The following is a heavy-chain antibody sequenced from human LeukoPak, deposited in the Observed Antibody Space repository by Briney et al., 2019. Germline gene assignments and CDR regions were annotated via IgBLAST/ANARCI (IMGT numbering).Heavy chain of an antibody. D-gene: IGHD6-19*01. Sequence: KAGGSLRLSCAASGFTFSSYSMNWVRQAPGKGLEWVSSISSSSSYIYYADSVKGRFTISRDNAKNSLYLQMNSLRAEDTAVYYCARDPKRSIAVAGNTAFDIWGQGTMVTVSS. CDR2: ISSSSSYI. V-gene: IGHV3-21*01. CDR3: ARDPKRSIAVAGNTAFDI. J-gene: IGHJ3*02. CDR1: GFTFSSYS.